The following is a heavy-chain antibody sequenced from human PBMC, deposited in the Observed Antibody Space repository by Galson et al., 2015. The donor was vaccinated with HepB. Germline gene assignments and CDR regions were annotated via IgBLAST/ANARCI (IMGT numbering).Heavy chain of an antibody. V-gene: IGHV3-21*01. CDR1: GFTFSNAW. CDR3: ARDRLQQGYYFDY. J-gene: IGHJ4*02. D-gene: IGHD6-13*01. CDR2: ISSSSSYI. Sequence: SLRLSCAASGFTFSNAWMTWVRQAPGKGLEWVSSISSSSSYIYYADSVKGRFTISRDNAKNSLYLRMNSLRAEDTAVYYCARDRLQQGYYFDYWGQGTLVTVSS.